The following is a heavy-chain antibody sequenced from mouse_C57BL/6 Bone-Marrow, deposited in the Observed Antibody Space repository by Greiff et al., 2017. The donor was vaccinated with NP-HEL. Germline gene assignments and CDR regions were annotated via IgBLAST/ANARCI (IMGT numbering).Heavy chain of an antibody. Sequence: QVQLQQSGAELVRPGASVTLSCKASGYTFTDYEMHWVKQTPVHGLAWIGAIDPETGGTAYNQKFKGKAILTADKSSSTAYMELRSLTSEDSAVYYCTLLLRRGFAYWGQGTLVTVSA. J-gene: IGHJ3*01. CDR1: GYTFTDYE. CDR2: IDPETGGT. CDR3: TLLLRRGFAY. D-gene: IGHD1-1*01. V-gene: IGHV1-15*01.